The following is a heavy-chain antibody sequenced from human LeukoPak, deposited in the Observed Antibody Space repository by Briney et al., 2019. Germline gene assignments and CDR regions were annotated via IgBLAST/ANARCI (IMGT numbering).Heavy chain of an antibody. CDR3: AREMTGYTSSAIDY. J-gene: IGHJ4*02. Sequence: GGSLRLSCAASGFALRSYSLNWVGKAPGKGLEWFSYISSSSTIYYGDSVKGRFTISRDNAKNSLYLQMNSLRAEDMAVYYCAREMTGYTSSAIDYWGQGTLVTVSS. V-gene: IGHV3-48*01. CDR2: ISSSSTI. CDR1: GFALRSYS. D-gene: IGHD6-13*01.